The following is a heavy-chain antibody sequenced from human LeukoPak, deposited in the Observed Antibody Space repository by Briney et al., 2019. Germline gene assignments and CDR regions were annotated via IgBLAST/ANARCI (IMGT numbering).Heavy chain of an antibody. D-gene: IGHD3-10*01. CDR2: ISWDGGST. V-gene: IGHV3-43*01. J-gene: IGHJ5*02. CDR1: GFTFDDYT. Sequence: GGSLRLSCAASGFTFDDYTMHWVRQAPGKGLEWVSLISWDGGSTYYADSVKGRFTISRDNSKNSLYLQMNSLRTEDTALYYCAKGAYGSGSCYNWFDPWGQGTLVTVSS. CDR3: AKGAYGSGSCYNWFDP.